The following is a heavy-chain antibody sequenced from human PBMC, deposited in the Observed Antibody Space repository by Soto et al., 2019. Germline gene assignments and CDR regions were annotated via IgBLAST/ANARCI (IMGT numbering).Heavy chain of an antibody. CDR3: ARVFHRLGGMDV. Sequence: GASVKVSGKASGYTFTGYYMHWVRQAPGQGLEWMGWINPNSGGTNYAQKFQGRVTMTRDTSISTAYMELSRLRSDDTAVYYCARVFHRLGGMDVWGQGTTVTVSS. D-gene: IGHD3-3*01. V-gene: IGHV1-2*02. CDR1: GYTFTGYY. CDR2: INPNSGGT. J-gene: IGHJ6*02.